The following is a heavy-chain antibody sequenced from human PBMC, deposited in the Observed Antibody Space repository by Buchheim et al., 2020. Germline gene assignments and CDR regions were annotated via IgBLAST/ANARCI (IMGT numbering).Heavy chain of an antibody. CDR2: ISYDGGNI. CDR1: GFTFSTYA. D-gene: IGHD3-22*01. J-gene: IGHJ4*02. CDR3: AKERDSFTYYFASSGYLDFDF. Sequence: QVQLVESGGGVVQPGRSLRLSCAASGFTFSTYAMHWVRQAPGKGLEWVAIISYDGGNIYYADSVKGRFTISRDNSKNTLYLQMNSLSAEDTSVYFCAKERDSFTYYFASSGYLDFDFWGQGAL. V-gene: IGHV3-30*18.